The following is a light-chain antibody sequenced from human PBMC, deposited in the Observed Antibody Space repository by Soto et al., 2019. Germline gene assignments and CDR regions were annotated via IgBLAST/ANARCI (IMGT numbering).Light chain of an antibody. Sequence: SYELTQPLSVSVALGQTARITCGGNNIGSKNVFWYKQKPGQAPVLGIYRDINRPSGIPERFSGSNSGNTATLTISRAQAGDEDDYYWQVWDSSTVVFGEGTKLTVL. CDR2: RDI. J-gene: IGLJ2*01. V-gene: IGLV3-9*01. CDR3: QVWDSSTVV. CDR1: NIGSKN.